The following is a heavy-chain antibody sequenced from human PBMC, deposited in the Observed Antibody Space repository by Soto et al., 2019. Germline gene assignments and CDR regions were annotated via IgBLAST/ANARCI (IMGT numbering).Heavy chain of an antibody. D-gene: IGHD6-13*01. CDR3: ARVPVRSSWNGMTFDY. V-gene: IGHV4-4*02. Sequence: SETLSLTCTVSGASVSSSNWWSWVRQPPGKGLEWIGEIYHSGSTNYNPSLKSRVTISVDKSKNQFSLKLSSVTAADTAVYYCARVPVRSSWNGMTFDYWGQGTLVTVSS. J-gene: IGHJ4*02. CDR2: IYHSGST. CDR1: GASVSSSNW.